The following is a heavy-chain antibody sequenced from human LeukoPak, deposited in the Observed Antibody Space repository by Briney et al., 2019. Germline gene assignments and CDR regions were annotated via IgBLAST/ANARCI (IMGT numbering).Heavy chain of an antibody. CDR1: GFTFSSYA. V-gene: IGHV3-23*01. J-gene: IGHJ6*03. CDR2: ISGSGGST. D-gene: IGHD5/OR15-5a*01. CDR3: AKGSTDYYYYYMDV. Sequence: SGGSLRLSCAASGFTFSSYAMSWVRQAPGKGLEWVSAISGSGGSTYYADSVKGRFTISRDNSKNTLCLQMNSLRAEDTAVYYCAKGSTDYYYYYMDVWGKGTTVTVSS.